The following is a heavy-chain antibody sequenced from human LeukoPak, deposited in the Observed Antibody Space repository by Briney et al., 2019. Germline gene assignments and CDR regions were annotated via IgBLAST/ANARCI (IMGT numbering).Heavy chain of an antibody. D-gene: IGHD3-9*01. J-gene: IGHJ4*02. Sequence: GGSLRLSCATSGFSFTDYPMNWVRQAPGKGLEWISNIRTTAEGTKYAYYADSVKGRVTISRDDGKNTLYLHMNRLRDDDTAVYYCATDQRYAFDYWGQGILVTVSS. CDR3: ATDQRYAFDY. V-gene: IGHV3-48*02. CDR2: IRTTAEGTKYA. CDR1: GFSFTDYP.